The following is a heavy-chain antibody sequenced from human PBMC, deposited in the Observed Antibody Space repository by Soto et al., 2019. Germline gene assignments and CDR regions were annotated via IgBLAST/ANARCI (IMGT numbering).Heavy chain of an antibody. Sequence: QVQLQQWGAGLLKPSETLSLTCAVYGGSFSGYYWSWIRQPPGKGLEWIGEINHSGSTNYNPSLKXRXTXPVDTSKNQFSLKLSSVTAADPAVYYCARGGTALGYWGQGPLVTVSS. V-gene: IGHV4-34*01. D-gene: IGHD6-13*01. CDR1: GGSFSGYY. CDR2: INHSGST. J-gene: IGHJ4*02. CDR3: ARGGTALGY.